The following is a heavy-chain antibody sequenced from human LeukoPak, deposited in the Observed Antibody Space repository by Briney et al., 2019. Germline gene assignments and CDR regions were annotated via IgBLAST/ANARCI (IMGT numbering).Heavy chain of an antibody. J-gene: IGHJ5*02. V-gene: IGHV1-2*02. CDR3: AREYSSSWYGNWFDP. D-gene: IGHD6-13*01. CDR2: INPNSGGT. Sequence: ASVKVSCKASGYTFTGYYMHWVRQAPGQGLEWMGWINPNSGGTNYAQKFQGRVTMTRDTSISTAYMELSRLRSDDAAVYYCAREYSSSWYGNWFDPWGQGTLVTVSP. CDR1: GYTFTGYY.